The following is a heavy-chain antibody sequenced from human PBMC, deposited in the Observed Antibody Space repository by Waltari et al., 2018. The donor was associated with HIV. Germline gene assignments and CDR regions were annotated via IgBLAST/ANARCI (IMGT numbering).Heavy chain of an antibody. Sequence: QVQLVQSGAEVKKPGASVKVSCKASGYTFTGYYMHWVRQAPGQGLEWMGCINPHSGGTNYAQTFQGRVTITRETSISTAYMELSRLRSDDTAVFYCARANVRVWELLTCFDYWGQGTLVTVSS. CDR3: ARANVRVWELLTCFDY. J-gene: IGHJ4*02. D-gene: IGHD1-26*01. CDR1: GYTFTGYY. V-gene: IGHV1-2*02. CDR2: INPHSGGT.